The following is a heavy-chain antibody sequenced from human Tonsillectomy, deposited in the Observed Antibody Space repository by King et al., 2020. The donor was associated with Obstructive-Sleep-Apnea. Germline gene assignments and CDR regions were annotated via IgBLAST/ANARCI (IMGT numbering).Heavy chain of an antibody. Sequence: QLQESGPGLVKPSETLSLTCSVSGGSISSYYWSWIRQPPGKGLEWIGYIFYIGRTNYNPSLKRRVTISGDQSKNQLSLKLSSVTAADTAVYYCARHFMVRGVKASWFDPWGQGTLVTVSS. J-gene: IGHJ5*02. CDR2: IFYIGRT. V-gene: IGHV4-59*08. CDR1: GGSISSYY. CDR3: ARHFMVRGVKASWFDP. D-gene: IGHD3-10*01.